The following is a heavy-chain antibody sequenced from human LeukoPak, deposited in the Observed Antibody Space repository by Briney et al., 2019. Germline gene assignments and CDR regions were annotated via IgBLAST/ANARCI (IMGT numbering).Heavy chain of an antibody. Sequence: GGSLRLSCAVSGFTFSTYAMSWVRQAPGKGLEWVSAISGSGGSTYYADSVKGRFTISRDNSKSTLYLQMNSLRAEDTAVYYCAKPRGGYYYYYMDVWGKGTTVTVSS. CDR2: ISGSGGST. J-gene: IGHJ6*03. V-gene: IGHV3-23*01. CDR1: GFTFSTYA. CDR3: AKPRGGYYYYYMDV. D-gene: IGHD3-16*01.